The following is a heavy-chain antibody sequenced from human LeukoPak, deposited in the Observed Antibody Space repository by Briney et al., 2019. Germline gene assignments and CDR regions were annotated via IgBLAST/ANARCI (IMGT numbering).Heavy chain of an antibody. Sequence: GGSLRLSCAASRFSFNIYRMNWVRQAPGKGLEWVSYISSGSSTIYYADSVKGRFTISRDNAKNSLYLQMNSLRSDDTAVYYCARGIAAVYYYYGMDVWGQGATVTVSS. CDR1: RFSFNIYR. CDR3: ARGIAAVYYYYGMDV. J-gene: IGHJ6*02. CDR2: ISSGSSTI. V-gene: IGHV3-48*01. D-gene: IGHD6-13*01.